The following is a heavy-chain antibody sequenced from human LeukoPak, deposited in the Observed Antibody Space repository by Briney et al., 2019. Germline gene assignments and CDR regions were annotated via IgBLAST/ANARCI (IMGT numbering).Heavy chain of an antibody. Sequence: PSETLSLTCTVSGGSISSSSYYWGWIRQPPGKGLEWIGSIYYSGSTYYNPSLKSQVTISVDTSKNQFSLKLSSVTAADTAVYYCARRTRYCSSTGCLDYWGQGTLVTVSS. D-gene: IGHD2-2*01. CDR3: ARRTRYCSSTGCLDY. CDR2: IYYSGST. J-gene: IGHJ4*02. CDR1: GGSISSSSYY. V-gene: IGHV4-39*01.